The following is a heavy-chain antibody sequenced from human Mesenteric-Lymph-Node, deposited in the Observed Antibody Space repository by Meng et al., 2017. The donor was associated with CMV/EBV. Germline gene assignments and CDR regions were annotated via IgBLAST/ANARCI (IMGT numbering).Heavy chain of an antibody. D-gene: IGHD1-14*01. CDR2: IKQDGSEK. Sequence: GESLKISCAASGFTFSSFWMTWVRQAPGKGLQWVANIKQDGSEKAYVDSVKGRFTISRDNAKNTLYLQMNSLRAEDTAVYYCARVGRGRKAYYFDYWGQGTLVTVSS. CDR3: ARVGRGRKAYYFDY. V-gene: IGHV3-7*01. CDR1: GFTFSSFW. J-gene: IGHJ4*02.